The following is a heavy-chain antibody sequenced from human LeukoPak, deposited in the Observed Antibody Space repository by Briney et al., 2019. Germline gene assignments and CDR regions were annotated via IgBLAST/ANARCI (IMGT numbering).Heavy chain of an antibody. Sequence: PSETLSLTCTVSGGSISNYYWSWIRQPPGKGLEWIGYIYYSGSTNYNPSLKSRVTISVDTSKNQFSLKLSSVTAADTAVYYCARAVAGTLAAFDIWGQGTMVTVSS. D-gene: IGHD6-19*01. J-gene: IGHJ3*02. V-gene: IGHV4-59*01. CDR3: ARAVAGTLAAFDI. CDR2: IYYSGST. CDR1: GGSISNYY.